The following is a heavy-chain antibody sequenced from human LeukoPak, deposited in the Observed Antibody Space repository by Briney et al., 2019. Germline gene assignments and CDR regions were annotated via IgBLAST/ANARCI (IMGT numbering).Heavy chain of an antibody. J-gene: IGHJ6*02. CDR1: GFTFSSYS. D-gene: IGHD2-21*02. CDR3: ARDRLLGLLDFYYYYGMDV. Sequence: GGSLRLSCAASGFTFSSYSMNWVRQAPGKGLEWVSSISSSSSYIYYADSVKGRFTISRDNAKNSLYLQMNSLRVEDTAVYYCARDRLLGLLDFYYYYGMDVWGQGTTVTVSS. CDR2: ISSSSSYI. V-gene: IGHV3-21*01.